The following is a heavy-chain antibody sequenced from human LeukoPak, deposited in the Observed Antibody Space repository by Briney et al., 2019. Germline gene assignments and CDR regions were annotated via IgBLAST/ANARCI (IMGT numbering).Heavy chain of an antibody. CDR3: AIHSSRTIPFDY. V-gene: IGHV4-4*09. J-gene: IGHJ4*02. D-gene: IGHD1/OR15-1a*01. Sequence: SETLSLTCTVSGGSINSYYWNWIRQPPGKGLEWIGYIYTSGSANYNGSTNYNPSLKSRVTISLDTSKNRFSLKLTSVTAADTAVYYCAIHSSRTIPFDYWGQGTLITVSS. CDR2: IYTSGSANYNGST. CDR1: GGSINSYY.